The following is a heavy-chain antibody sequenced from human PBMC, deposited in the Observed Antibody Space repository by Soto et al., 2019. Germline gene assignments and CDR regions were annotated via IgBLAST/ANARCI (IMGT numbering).Heavy chain of an antibody. D-gene: IGHD3-10*01. CDR3: ARESYYSDHIIGNLDL. Sequence: QVELVESGGGVVQPGGSLRLSCAASGFSFSTYAMQWVRQAPGKGLEWVAVVSSGGGTQFYADSVKGRFTISRDNSKNSLYLQMTSLTVEDAAIYYCARESYYSDHIIGNLDLWGRGTLVTVSS. J-gene: IGHJ2*01. CDR2: VSSGGGTQ. V-gene: IGHV3-30-3*01. CDR1: GFSFSTYA.